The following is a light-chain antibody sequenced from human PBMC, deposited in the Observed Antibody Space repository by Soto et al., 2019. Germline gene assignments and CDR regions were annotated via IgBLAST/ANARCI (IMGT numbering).Light chain of an antibody. Sequence: DIHMTQSPSFVSASVGEKVTITCGATESVSKWLAWYQEKPGNPPRPLIYDASTLESGVPSRFSGSGSGTEFTPTISSLQADDFAVYYCQKYGSSPITFGQGTQLEIK. CDR2: DAS. CDR1: ESVSKW. J-gene: IGKJ5*01. CDR3: QKYGSSPIT. V-gene: IGKV1-5*01.